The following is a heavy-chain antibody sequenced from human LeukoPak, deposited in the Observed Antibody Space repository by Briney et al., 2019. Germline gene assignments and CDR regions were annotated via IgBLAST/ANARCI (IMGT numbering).Heavy chain of an antibody. CDR3: ARAITMILQMDV. CDR1: GASISSYY. V-gene: IGHV4-39*01. Sequence: PSETLSLTCTVSGASISSYYWGWIRQPPGKGLEWMGSIYYSGSTYYNPSLKSRVTISVDTSKNQFSLKLSSVTAADTAVYYCARAITMILQMDVWGQGTTVTVSS. D-gene: IGHD3-22*01. CDR2: IYYSGST. J-gene: IGHJ6*02.